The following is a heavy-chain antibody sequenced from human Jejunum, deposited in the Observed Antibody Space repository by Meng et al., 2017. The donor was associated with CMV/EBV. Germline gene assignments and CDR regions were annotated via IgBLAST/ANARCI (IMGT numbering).Heavy chain of an antibody. CDR2: ISGSGGST. V-gene: IGHV3-23*01. CDR3: AKDPRDTVVVPDAFDI. CDR1: FSRYG. Sequence: FSRYGMRLLRLAPGKGLECVSAISGSGGSTYYADSVKGRFTISRDNSKNTLYLQMNSLRAEDTAVYYCAKDPRDTVVVPDAFDIWGQGTMVTVSS. J-gene: IGHJ3*02. D-gene: IGHD2-2*01.